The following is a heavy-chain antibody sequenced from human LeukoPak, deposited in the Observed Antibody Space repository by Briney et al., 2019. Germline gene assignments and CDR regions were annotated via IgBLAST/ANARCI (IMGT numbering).Heavy chain of an antibody. J-gene: IGHJ4*02. D-gene: IGHD6-6*01. CDR3: ARGSSIAAEFDY. Sequence: SETLSLTCTVSGGSISSYYWSWIRQPPGKGLEWIGYIYYSGSTNYNPSLKSRVTISVDTSKNQFSLKLSSVTAADTAVYYCARGSSIAAEFDYWGQGTLVTVSS. CDR2: IYYSGST. CDR1: GGSISSYY. V-gene: IGHV4-59*12.